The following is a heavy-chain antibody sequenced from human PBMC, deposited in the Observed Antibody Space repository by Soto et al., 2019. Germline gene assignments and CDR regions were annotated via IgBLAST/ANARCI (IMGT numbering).Heavy chain of an antibody. V-gene: IGHV1-69*01. CDR2: IIPIFGTA. D-gene: IGHD5-18*01. Sequence: QVQLVQSGAEVKKPGSSVKVSCKASGGTFSSYAISWVRQAPGQGLEWMGGIIPIFGTANHAQKFQGRVTITADESTSTAYMELSSLRSEDTAVYYCARDVPNTAWASWWFDPWGQGTLVTVSS. J-gene: IGHJ5*02. CDR1: GGTFSSYA. CDR3: ARDVPNTAWASWWFDP.